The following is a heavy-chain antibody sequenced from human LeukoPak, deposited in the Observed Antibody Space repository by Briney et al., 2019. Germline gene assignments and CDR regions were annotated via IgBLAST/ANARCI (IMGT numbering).Heavy chain of an antibody. Sequence: PSETLSLTCTVSGGSISSGGYYWSWIRQHPGKGLEWIGYIYYSGSTYYNPSLKSRVTISVDTSKNQCSLKLSSVTAADTAVYYCARVDMGGTYDSSGYYLDYWGQGTLATVSS. J-gene: IGHJ4*02. CDR2: IYYSGST. CDR3: ARVDMGGTYDSSGYYLDY. D-gene: IGHD3-22*01. V-gene: IGHV4-31*03. CDR1: GGSISSGGYY.